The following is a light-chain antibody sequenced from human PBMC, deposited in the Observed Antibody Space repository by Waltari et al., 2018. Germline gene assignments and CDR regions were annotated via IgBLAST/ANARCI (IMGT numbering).Light chain of an antibody. V-gene: IGLV1-40*01. CDR2: ENT. CDR1: DSNIDSFG. CDR3: QSYDNSLRGSVL. J-gene: IGLJ3*02. Sequence: QSVLTQAPSVSGAPGQRVTISCTGGDSNIDSFGVNWYQHLPGRDPKLIIYENTNRPAGVPDRFSGSKSGTSASLAIAGLQPEDEGDYYCQSYDNSLRGSVLFGGGTKVTV.